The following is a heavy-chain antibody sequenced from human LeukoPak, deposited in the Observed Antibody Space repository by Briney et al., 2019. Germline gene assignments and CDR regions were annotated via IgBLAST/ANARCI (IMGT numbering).Heavy chain of an antibody. CDR1: GYTFTSYG. Sequence: GASVKVSCKASGYTFTSYGISWVRQAPGQGLEWMGRIIPILGIANYAQKFQGRVTITADKSTSTAYMELSSLRSEDTAVYYCAGDGCSSTSCYDYYYMDVWGKGTTVTVSS. CDR3: AGDGCSSTSCYDYYYMDV. D-gene: IGHD2-2*01. J-gene: IGHJ6*03. CDR2: IIPILGIA. V-gene: IGHV1-69*04.